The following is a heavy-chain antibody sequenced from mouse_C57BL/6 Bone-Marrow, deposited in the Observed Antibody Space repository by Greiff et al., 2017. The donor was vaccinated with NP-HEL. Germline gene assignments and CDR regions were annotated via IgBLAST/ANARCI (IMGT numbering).Heavy chain of an antibody. J-gene: IGHJ3*01. V-gene: IGHV14-1*01. Sequence: EVKLQESGAELVRPGASVKLSCTASGFNIKDYYMHWVKQRPEQGLEWIGRIDPEDGDTEYAPKFQGKATMTADTSSNTAYLQLSSLTSEDTAVYYCTTTIYYDYVLFAYWGQGTLVTVSA. CDR1: GFNIKDYY. D-gene: IGHD2-4*01. CDR3: TTTIYYDYVLFAY. CDR2: IDPEDGDT.